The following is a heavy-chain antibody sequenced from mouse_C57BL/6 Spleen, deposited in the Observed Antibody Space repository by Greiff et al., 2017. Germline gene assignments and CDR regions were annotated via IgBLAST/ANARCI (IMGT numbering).Heavy chain of an antibody. Sequence: QVQLQQSGAELMKPGASVKLSCKATGYTFTGYWIEWVKQRPGHGLEWIGEILPGSGSTNYNAKFKGKATFTADTSSNTAYMQLSSLTTEDSPIYYGARARNYGSSYYYAKDYWGQGTSVTVAS. CDR1: GYTFTGYW. J-gene: IGHJ4*01. CDR2: ILPGSGST. D-gene: IGHD1-1*01. CDR3: ARARNYGSSYYYAKDY. V-gene: IGHV1-9*01.